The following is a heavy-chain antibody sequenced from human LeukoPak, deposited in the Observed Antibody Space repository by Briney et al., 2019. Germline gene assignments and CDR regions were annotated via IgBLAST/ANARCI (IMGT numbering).Heavy chain of an antibody. CDR2: IDPDGSEK. V-gene: IGHV3-7*01. CDR1: GIIFSNYW. J-gene: IGHJ3*02. CDR3: ATEPGIGYAFDI. D-gene: IGHD2-15*01. Sequence: GGSLRLSCAASGIIFSNYWMSWVRQAPGKGLEWVANIDPDGSEKNYAHSVKGRFTISRDNAKNSLSLQMNSLRAEDTAVYYCATEPGIGYAFDIWGQGRMVTVSS.